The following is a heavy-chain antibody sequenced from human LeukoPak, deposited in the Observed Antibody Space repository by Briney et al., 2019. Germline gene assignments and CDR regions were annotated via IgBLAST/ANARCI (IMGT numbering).Heavy chain of an antibody. Sequence: SETLSLTCTVSGGSISSYYWSWIRQPPGKGLEWIGYIYYSGSTNYNPSLKSRVTISVDTSKNQFSLKLSSVTAADTAVYYCARHPFASPFDYWGQGTLVTVSS. CDR3: ARHPFASPFDY. CDR2: IYYSGST. D-gene: IGHD2-21*01. CDR1: GGSISSYY. V-gene: IGHV4-59*08. J-gene: IGHJ4*02.